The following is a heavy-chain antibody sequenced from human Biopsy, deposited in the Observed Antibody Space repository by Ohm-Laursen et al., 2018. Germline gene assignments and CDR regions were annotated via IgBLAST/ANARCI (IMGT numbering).Heavy chain of an antibody. CDR3: ARTPILIVSAGLVYRHRRHLQGMDV. CDR2: VVWGDYK. D-gene: IGHD6-13*01. Sequence: TQTLTLTCSFSGFSLSARGMCVSWIRQAPGKALEWLARVVWGDYKVYSASLQSKLSISKDTSNDQVVLTVNNVDPADTATYYCARTPILIVSAGLVYRHRRHLQGMDVWGQGIAVTVS. J-gene: IGHJ6*02. CDR1: GFSLSARGMC. V-gene: IGHV2-70*16.